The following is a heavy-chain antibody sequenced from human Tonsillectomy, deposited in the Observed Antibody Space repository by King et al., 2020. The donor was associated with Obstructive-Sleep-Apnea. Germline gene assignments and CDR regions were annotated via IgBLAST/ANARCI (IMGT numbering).Heavy chain of an antibody. CDR1: GGSFSGYY. Sequence: VQLQQWGAGLLKPSETLSLTCAVYGGSFSGYYWSWIRQPPGKGLEWIGEINHSGSTNYNPSLKSRVTISVDTSKNQFSLKLSSVTAADTAVYYCARGRVIYYGSGSYPTYYYYGMDVWGQGTTVTVSS. CDR2: INHSGST. CDR3: ARGRVIYYGSGSYPTYYYYGMDV. J-gene: IGHJ6*02. V-gene: IGHV4-34*01. D-gene: IGHD3-10*01.